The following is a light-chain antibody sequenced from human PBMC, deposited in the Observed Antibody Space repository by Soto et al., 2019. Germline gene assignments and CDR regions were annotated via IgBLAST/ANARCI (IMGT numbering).Light chain of an antibody. V-gene: IGKV1-5*03. CDR3: QHYNSYSEA. CDR1: QTISSW. Sequence: PSTLSGSGGDRVTISCRASQTISSWLAWYQQKPGKAPKLLIYKASTLKGGVPSRFSGSGSGTEFTLTISSLQPDDFATYYCQHYNSYSEAFGQGTKVDIK. CDR2: KAS. J-gene: IGKJ1*01.